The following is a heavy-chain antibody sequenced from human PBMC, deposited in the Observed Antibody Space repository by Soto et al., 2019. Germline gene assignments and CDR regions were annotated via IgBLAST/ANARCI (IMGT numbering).Heavy chain of an antibody. Sequence: EMHLLESGGGLVQPGGSLRLSCAASGFTFSTYAMSWVRQAPGKGLEWVSTLSRSGTTYYADSVKGRFTISRDNSKNTLYLQMSSLRAEDTAIYYCTREIWGGSLDYWVQGTLVTVSS. V-gene: IGHV3-23*01. J-gene: IGHJ4*02. D-gene: IGHD3-16*01. CDR3: TREIWGGSLDY. CDR2: LSRSGTT. CDR1: GFTFSTYA.